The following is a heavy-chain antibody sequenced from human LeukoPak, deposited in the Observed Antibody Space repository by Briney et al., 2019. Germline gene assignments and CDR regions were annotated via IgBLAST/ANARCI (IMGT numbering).Heavy chain of an antibody. CDR3: ARRPHHYGSGDY. V-gene: IGHV4-61*01. CDR1: GGSVSSGSYY. J-gene: IGHJ4*02. Sequence: SETLSLTCTVSGGSVSSGSYYWSWIRQPPGKGLEWIGYIYYSGSTNYNPSLKSRVTISVDTSKNQFSLKLSSVTAADTAVYYCARRPHHYGSGDYWGQGTLVTVSS. CDR2: IYYSGST. D-gene: IGHD3-10*01.